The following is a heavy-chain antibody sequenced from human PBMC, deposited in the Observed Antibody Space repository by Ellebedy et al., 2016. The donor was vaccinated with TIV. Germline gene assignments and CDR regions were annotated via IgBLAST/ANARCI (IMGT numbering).Heavy chain of an antibody. V-gene: IGHV4-59*08. D-gene: IGHD6-25*01. CDR2: IYYSVSG. Sequence: MPSETLSLTCTVSGGPIESNYWNWIRQPPGKGLEWIGYIYYSVSGSSHPTLKSRVTISVDTSKNQFSLHLSSVTAADTAVYYCARRDSGSGFFGSWGQGTLVTVSP. CDR3: ARRDSGSGFFGS. CDR1: GGPIESNY. J-gene: IGHJ4*03.